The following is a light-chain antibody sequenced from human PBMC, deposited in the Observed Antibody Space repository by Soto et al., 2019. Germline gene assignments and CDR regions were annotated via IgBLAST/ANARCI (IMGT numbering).Light chain of an antibody. CDR3: TSYSCTRILYV. CDR1: SSDVGGYNY. V-gene: IGLV2-14*03. CDR2: DVG. J-gene: IGLJ1*01. Sequence: QSVLSQPASVSGSPGQSITISCTGTSSDVGGYNYVSWFQHHPGKAPKLMIYDVGNRPSGVSDRFSGSKSGNTASLTISGLQAEDEADYYCTSYSCTRILYVSGTGTKLT.